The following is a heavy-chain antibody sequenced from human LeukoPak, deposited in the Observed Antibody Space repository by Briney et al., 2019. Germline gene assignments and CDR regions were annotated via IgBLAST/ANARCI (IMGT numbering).Heavy chain of an antibody. J-gene: IGHJ4*02. Sequence: ASVKVSFKASGYTFTSYYIHWVRQAPGQGLEWMGRINPSGGITSYAQKFQGRVTMTRDTSTSTVYMELSSLRSEDTAVYYCAMSQSSNSLFDYWGQGTLVTVSS. D-gene: IGHD4-11*01. CDR2: INPSGGIT. CDR1: GYTFTSYY. CDR3: AMSQSSNSLFDY. V-gene: IGHV1-46*01.